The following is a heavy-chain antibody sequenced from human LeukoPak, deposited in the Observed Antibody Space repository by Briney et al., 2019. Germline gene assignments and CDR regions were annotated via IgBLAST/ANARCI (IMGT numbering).Heavy chain of an antibody. V-gene: IGHV1-69*01. Sequence: SVKVSCKASGGTFSSYAISWVRQAPGQGLEWMGGIIPIFGSANYAQKFQGRVTITADESTSTAYMELSSLRSEDTAVYYCARDNLTSYGGNSGGFDYWGQGTLVTVSS. D-gene: IGHD4-23*01. CDR2: IIPIFGSA. CDR1: GGTFSSYA. CDR3: ARDNLTSYGGNSGGFDY. J-gene: IGHJ4*02.